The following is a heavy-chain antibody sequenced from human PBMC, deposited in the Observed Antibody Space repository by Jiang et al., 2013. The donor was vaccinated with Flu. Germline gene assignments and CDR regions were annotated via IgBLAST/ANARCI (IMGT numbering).Heavy chain of an antibody. CDR1: GGSISSSNYY. J-gene: IGHJ4*02. D-gene: IGHD5-12*01. V-gene: IGHV4-39*07. CDR3: ARALKYSGFELPYFDF. CDR2: IYHDGST. Sequence: GLVKPSETLSLTCTVSGGSISSSNYYWVWIRQPPGKGLEWIGSIYHDGSTYYKPSLKSRLTISVDTSKNQFSLNLRSVTAADTAVYYCARALKYSGFELPYFDFWGQGTLVTVSS.